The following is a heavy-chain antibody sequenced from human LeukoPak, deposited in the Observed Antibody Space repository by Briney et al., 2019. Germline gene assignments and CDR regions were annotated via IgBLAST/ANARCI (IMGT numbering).Heavy chain of an antibody. D-gene: IGHD2-21*02. CDR3: ASLIVVVTAGAFDI. CDR1: GFTFSSYA. Sequence: GRTLRLSCAASGFTFSSYAMHWVRQAPGKGLEWVAVISYDGSNKYYADSVKGRFTISRDNSKNTLCLQMNSLRAEDTAVYYCASLIVVVTAGAFDIWGQGTMVTVSS. CDR2: ISYDGSNK. V-gene: IGHV3-30*04. J-gene: IGHJ3*02.